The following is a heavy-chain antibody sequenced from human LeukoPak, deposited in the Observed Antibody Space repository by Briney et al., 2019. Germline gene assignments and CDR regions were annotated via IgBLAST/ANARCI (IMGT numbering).Heavy chain of an antibody. Sequence: GGSLRLSCTASGFTFGDYAVSWVRQAPGKGLEWVANIKQDGSEKYYVDSVKGRFTISRDNAKNSLYLQMNSLRAEDTAVYYCARDPDMIRGVSFDYWGQGALVTVSS. CDR2: IKQDGSEK. J-gene: IGHJ4*02. CDR3: ARDPDMIRGVSFDY. V-gene: IGHV3-7*01. CDR1: GFTFGDYA. D-gene: IGHD3-10*01.